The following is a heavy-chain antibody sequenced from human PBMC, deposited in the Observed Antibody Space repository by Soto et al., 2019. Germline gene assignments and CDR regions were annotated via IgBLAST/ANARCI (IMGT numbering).Heavy chain of an antibody. CDR3: TRDFISSSSGADF. J-gene: IGHJ4*02. CDR2: ITSGTSYK. D-gene: IGHD6-6*01. V-gene: IGHV3-21*01. Sequence: EVQLVESGGGLVKPGESLRLSCVASGFTFSSYGMIWVRQAPGKGLEWVSSITSGTSYKYYADSLKGRVTISKDNSKNTLCLEAKGTTAEYSAIYSCTRDFISSSSGADFWGQGTLVTVSS. CDR1: GFTFSSYG.